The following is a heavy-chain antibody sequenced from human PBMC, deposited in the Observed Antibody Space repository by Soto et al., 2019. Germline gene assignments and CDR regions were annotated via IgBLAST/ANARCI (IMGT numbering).Heavy chain of an antibody. Sequence: EVQVVESGGGLIQPGGSLRLSCAGSGFDFSKYNMDWVRQAPGKGLEWISYISNTSRTKFYADSVKGRFTISRDNARSSLFMEMNSLRDEDTAINYCAREGNRGYDMDVWGQGTTVTVYS. CDR3: AREGNRGYDMDV. V-gene: IGHV3-48*02. CDR1: GFDFSKYN. CDR2: ISNTSRTK. J-gene: IGHJ6*02.